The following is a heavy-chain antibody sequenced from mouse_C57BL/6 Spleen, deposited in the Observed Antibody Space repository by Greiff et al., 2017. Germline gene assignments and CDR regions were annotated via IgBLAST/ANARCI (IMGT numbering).Heavy chain of an antibody. CDR3: AISRPRAMDY. CDR1: GYTFTSYW. V-gene: IGHV1-74*01. D-gene: IGHD3-2*02. J-gene: IGHJ4*01. Sequence: VQLQQPGAELVKPGASVKVSCKASGYTFTSYWMHWVRQRPGRGLEWIGRIHPSDSDTNYNQKFKGKATLTVDKSSSKAYMQLSSLTSEDAAVYYCAISRPRAMDYWGQGTSVTVSS. CDR2: IHPSDSDT.